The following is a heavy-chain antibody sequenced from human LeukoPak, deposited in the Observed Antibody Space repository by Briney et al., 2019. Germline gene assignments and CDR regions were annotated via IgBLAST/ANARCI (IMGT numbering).Heavy chain of an antibody. CDR3: ARAPRGVVVKSDAFDI. CDR1: GGSISSYY. J-gene: IGHJ3*02. Sequence: PSETLSFTCTVSGGSISSYYWSWIRQPPGKGLEWIGYIYYSGSTNYNPSLKSRVRTSVDTSKKQFSLKLSSVTAADTAVYYCARAPRGVVVKSDAFDIWGQGTMVTVSS. CDR2: IYYSGST. D-gene: IGHD2-15*01. V-gene: IGHV4-59*01.